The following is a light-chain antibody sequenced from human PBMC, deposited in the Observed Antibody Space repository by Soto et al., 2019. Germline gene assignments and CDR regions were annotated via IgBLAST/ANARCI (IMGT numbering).Light chain of an antibody. J-gene: IGKJ2*01. CDR2: GAS. Sequence: EIVLTQSPGTLSLSPGERATLSCRASQSVSSTYLAWYQQKPGHAPRLLIYGASSRATGIPDRFSGSGSGTDFTLTISRLAPEDFAVYYCQQYGSSPPYTFGQGTKLEIK. CDR3: QQYGSSPPYT. V-gene: IGKV3-20*01. CDR1: QSVSSTY.